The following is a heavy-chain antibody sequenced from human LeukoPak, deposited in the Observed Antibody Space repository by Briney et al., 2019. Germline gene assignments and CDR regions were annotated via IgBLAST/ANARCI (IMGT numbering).Heavy chain of an antibody. J-gene: IGHJ5*02. CDR1: GGTFSSYA. Sequence: SVKVSCKASGGTFSSYAISWVRQATGQGLEWMGGIIPIFGTANYAQKFQGRVTITADKSTSTAYMELSSLRSEDTAVYYCARDQGSGKVVPAAIGAGYNWFDPWGQGTLVTVSS. V-gene: IGHV1-69*06. CDR2: IIPIFGTA. D-gene: IGHD2-2*01. CDR3: ARDQGSGKVVPAAIGAGYNWFDP.